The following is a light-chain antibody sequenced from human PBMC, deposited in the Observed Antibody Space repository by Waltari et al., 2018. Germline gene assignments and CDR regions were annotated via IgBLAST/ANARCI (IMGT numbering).Light chain of an antibody. CDR2: GVS. J-gene: IGKJ1*01. V-gene: IGKV3-20*01. CDR1: ETVPAGY. Sequence: ERATLSCRASETVPAGYLAWYQQKPGQSPRLLIYGVSNRATDIPDRFSGSESGTDFTLTVSRLEPEDFAVYYCQQYGSSPWTFGQGTRVEI. CDR3: QQYGSSPWT.